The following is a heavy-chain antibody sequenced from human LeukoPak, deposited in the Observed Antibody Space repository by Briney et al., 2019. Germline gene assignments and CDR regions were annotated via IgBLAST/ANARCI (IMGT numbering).Heavy chain of an antibody. V-gene: IGHV1-69*05. CDR3: AAYYYDSSGYYRHDAFDN. CDR2: ITPSFAAP. J-gene: IGHJ3*02. D-gene: IGHD3-22*01. Sequence: GASVKVSCKASGGTFSSLVFSWVRQAPGQGLEYMGGITPSFAAPNYAQKFQGRVTIGTDESTSTAYMELSSLRLEDTAVYYCAAYYYDSSGYYRHDAFDNWGQGTMVTVSS. CDR1: GGTFSSLV.